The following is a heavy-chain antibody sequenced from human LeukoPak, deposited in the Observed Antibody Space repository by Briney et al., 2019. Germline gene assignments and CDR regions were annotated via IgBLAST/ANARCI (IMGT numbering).Heavy chain of an antibody. Sequence: SETLSLTCTVSGASISSYYWSWIRQPAGKALEWIGRIYVTGSTTYNPSLESRVTMSLDTSKNHFSLRLSSVTAADTAVYYCLLVVVVATTPIDYWGQGTLVTVSS. CDR2: IYVTGST. CDR1: GASISSYY. V-gene: IGHV4-4*07. CDR3: LLVVVVATTPIDY. J-gene: IGHJ4*02. D-gene: IGHD2-15*01.